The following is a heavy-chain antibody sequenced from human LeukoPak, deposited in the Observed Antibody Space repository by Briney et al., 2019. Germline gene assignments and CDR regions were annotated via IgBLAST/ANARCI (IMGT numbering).Heavy chain of an antibody. D-gene: IGHD2-2*01. Sequence: PGGSLRLSCAASGFTFSNYAMSWVRQAPGKGLEWVSGISGSGGSTYYADSVKGRFTISRDNSKNTLYLQMNSLRAEDTAVYYCAKGGLPAVDYWGQGTLVTVSS. J-gene: IGHJ4*02. CDR2: ISGSGGST. CDR1: GFTFSNYA. CDR3: AKGGLPAVDY. V-gene: IGHV3-23*01.